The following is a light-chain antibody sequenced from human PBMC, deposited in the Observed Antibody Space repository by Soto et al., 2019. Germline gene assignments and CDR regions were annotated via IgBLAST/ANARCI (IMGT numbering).Light chain of an antibody. CDR3: QQYNTWPSYT. Sequence: EIVMTQSPATLSVSPGERATLSCRASQSVYSNLAWYQQKPGQAPRLLIYAASTRATGIPATFSGSGSGTEFTLTISSLRSEDFAVYYCQQYNTWPSYTFGQGTKLDIK. CDR1: QSVYSN. V-gene: IGKV3-15*01. CDR2: AAS. J-gene: IGKJ2*01.